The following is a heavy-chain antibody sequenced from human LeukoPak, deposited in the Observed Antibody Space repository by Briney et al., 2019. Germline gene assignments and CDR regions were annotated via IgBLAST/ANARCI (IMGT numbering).Heavy chain of an antibody. CDR3: ARDYTDSSGYLQFDY. CDR2: ISSSSSTI. D-gene: IGHD3-22*01. V-gene: IGHV3-48*04. CDR1: GFTFSSYS. J-gene: IGHJ4*02. Sequence: GGSPRLSCAASGFTFSSYSMNWVRQAPGKGLEWVSYISSSSSTIYYADSVKGRFTISRDNAKNSLYLQMNSLRAEDTAVYYCARDYTDSSGYLQFDYWGQGTLVTVSS.